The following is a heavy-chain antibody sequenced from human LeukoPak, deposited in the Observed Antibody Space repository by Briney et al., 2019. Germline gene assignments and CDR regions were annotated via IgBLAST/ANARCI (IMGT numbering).Heavy chain of an antibody. CDR1: GGTFSSYA. CDR3: ARDGGYSSSAPRVADSWFDP. V-gene: IGHV1-69*04. J-gene: IGHJ5*02. CDR2: IIPIFGIA. D-gene: IGHD6-6*01. Sequence: SVKVSCKASGGTFSSYAISWVRQAPGQGLEWMGRIIPIFGIANYAQKFQGRVTITADKSTSTAYMELSSLRSEDTAVYYCARDGGYSSSAPRVADSWFDPWGQGTLVTVSS.